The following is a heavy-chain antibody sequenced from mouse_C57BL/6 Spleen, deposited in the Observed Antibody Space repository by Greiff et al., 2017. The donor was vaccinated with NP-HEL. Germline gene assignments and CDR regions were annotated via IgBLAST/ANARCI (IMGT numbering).Heavy chain of an antibody. CDR3: ARQGISTAGAMDY. CDR1: GFTFSSYT. D-gene: IGHD1-1*01. CDR2: ISGGGGNT. Sequence: EVQLVESGGGLVKPGGSLKLSCAASGFTFSSYTMSWVRQTPEKRLEWVATISGGGGNTYYPDNLKGRFTIARDNAQNTLYLQMSRLRSEDTALYDCARQGISTAGAMDYWGQGTSVTVSS. J-gene: IGHJ4*01. V-gene: IGHV5-9*01.